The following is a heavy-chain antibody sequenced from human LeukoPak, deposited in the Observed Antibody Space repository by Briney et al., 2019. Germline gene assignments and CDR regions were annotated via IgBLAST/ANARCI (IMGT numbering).Heavy chain of an antibody. CDR1: GGSISSSSYY. Sequence: SETLSLTCTVSGGSISSSSYYWGWIRQPPGKGLEWIGSIYYSGSTYYNPSLKSRVTISVDTSKNQFSLKLSSMTAADTAVYYCARHPVWFGEPSRPLDPWGQGTLVTVSS. CDR3: ARHPVWFGEPSRPLDP. CDR2: IYYSGST. J-gene: IGHJ5*02. D-gene: IGHD3-10*01. V-gene: IGHV4-39*01.